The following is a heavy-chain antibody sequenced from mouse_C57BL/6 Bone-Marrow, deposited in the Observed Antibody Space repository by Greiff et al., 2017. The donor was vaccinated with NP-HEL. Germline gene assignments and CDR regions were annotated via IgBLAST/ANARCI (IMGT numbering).Heavy chain of an antibody. V-gene: IGHV1-54*01. CDR3: ARTGPGIRRLYFDY. CDR2: INPGSGGT. D-gene: IGHD2-12*01. CDR1: GYAFTNYL. J-gene: IGHJ2*01. Sequence: QVQLQQSGAELVRPGTSVKVSCKASGYAFTNYLIEWVKQRPGQGLEWIGVINPGSGGTNYNEKFKGKATLTADKSSSTAYMQLSSLTSEDSAVYCCARTGPGIRRLYFDYWGQGTTLTVSS.